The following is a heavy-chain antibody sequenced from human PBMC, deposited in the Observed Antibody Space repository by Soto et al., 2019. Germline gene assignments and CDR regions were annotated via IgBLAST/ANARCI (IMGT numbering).Heavy chain of an antibody. CDR1: GYTFTSYY. CDR3: ARDPLLWFGELLYYYYGMDV. J-gene: IGHJ6*02. CDR2: INPSGGST. V-gene: IGHV1-46*01. Sequence: ASVKVSCKASGYTFTSYYMHWVRQAPGQGLEWMGIINPSGGSTSYAQKFQGRVTMTRDTSTSTVYVELSSLRSEDTAVYYCARDPLLWFGELLYYYYGMDVWGQGTTVTVYS. D-gene: IGHD3-10*01.